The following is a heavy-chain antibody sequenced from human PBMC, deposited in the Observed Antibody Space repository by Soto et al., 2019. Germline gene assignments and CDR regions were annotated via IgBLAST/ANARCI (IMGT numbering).Heavy chain of an antibody. CDR2: INHSGST. V-gene: IGHV4-34*01. J-gene: IGHJ4*02. CDR1: GGSFSGYY. D-gene: IGHD2-15*01. Sequence: TSETLSLTCAVYGGSFSGYYWGWIRQPPGKGLEWVAKINHSGSTKCNPYLKSRVTISVDTSENQFSLKLRSVTAADTAVYYCARGARVVATPKQYSPLVYWGQGTLVTVSS. CDR3: ARGARVVATPKQYSPLVY.